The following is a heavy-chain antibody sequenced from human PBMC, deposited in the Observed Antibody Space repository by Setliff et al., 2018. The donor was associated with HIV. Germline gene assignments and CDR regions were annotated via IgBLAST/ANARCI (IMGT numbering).Heavy chain of an antibody. V-gene: IGHV1-8*01. CDR1: GYTFTSYD. CDR3: VRGSPTAGDY. CDR2: MNPNSGNT. Sequence: ASVKVSCKASGYTFTSYDVNWVRQAPGQGLEWMGWMNPNSGNTGYAQNFQGRVTMTRNTSISTAYMELTSLRFEDTAVYYCVRGSPTAGDYWGQGTQVTV. J-gene: IGHJ4*02.